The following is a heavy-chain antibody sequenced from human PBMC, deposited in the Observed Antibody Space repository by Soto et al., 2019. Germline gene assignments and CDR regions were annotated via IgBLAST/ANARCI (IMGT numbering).Heavy chain of an antibody. CDR2: IHHSGST. Sequence: QLQLQESGSGLVKPSQTLSLTCAVSGGSISSGGYSWSWIRQPPGKGLEWVGYIHHSGSTYYNPSLKSRVTISIDRSKNQFSLKLSSVTAADTAVYYCTRSSSTVTTLDYWGQGTLVTVSS. V-gene: IGHV4-30-2*01. J-gene: IGHJ4*02. D-gene: IGHD2-2*01. CDR3: TRSSSTVTTLDY. CDR1: GGSISSGGYS.